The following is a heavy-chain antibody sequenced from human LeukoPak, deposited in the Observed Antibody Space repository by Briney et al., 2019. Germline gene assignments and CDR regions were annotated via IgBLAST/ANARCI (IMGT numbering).Heavy chain of an antibody. CDR1: GFTFSSYN. V-gene: IGHV3-30*18. CDR2: ISYDGSDK. D-gene: IGHD2-15*01. Sequence: GGSLRLSCAASGFTFSSYNIHWVRQAPGKGLEWVAAISYDGSDKYNPDSVKGRFTISRDNSKNTLNLQMNSLRPEDTAVYYCAKEEVGYCSGGSCYSFNYWGQGTLVTVSS. J-gene: IGHJ4*02. CDR3: AKEEVGYCSGGSCYSFNY.